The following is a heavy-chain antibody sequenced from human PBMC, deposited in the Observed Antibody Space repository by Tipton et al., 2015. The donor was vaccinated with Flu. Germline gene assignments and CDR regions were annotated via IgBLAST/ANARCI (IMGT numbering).Heavy chain of an antibody. CDR2: ISSSSSYI. CDR3: ARGRSYSSSWYYFDY. D-gene: IGHD6-13*01. Sequence: SLRLSCTVSGGSISSSSYYWGWIRQPPGKGLEWVSSISSSSSYIYYADSVKGRFTISRDNAKNSLYLQMNSLRAEDTAVYYCARGRSYSSSWYYFDYWGQGTLVTVSS. CDR1: GGSISSSS. V-gene: IGHV3-21*01. J-gene: IGHJ4*02.